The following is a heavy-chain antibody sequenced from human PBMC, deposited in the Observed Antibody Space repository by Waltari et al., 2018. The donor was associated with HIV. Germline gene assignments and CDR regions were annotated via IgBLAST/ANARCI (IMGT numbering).Heavy chain of an antibody. D-gene: IGHD1-26*01. CDR1: GGSFSGAY. V-gene: IGHV4-34*01. J-gene: IGHJ4*02. CDR3: AREGIVGATGFDY. CDR2: INHSGST. Sequence: QLQLPQWGSGLLKPSVTLSLTCAVFGGSFSGAYCCLLSQPPGKRLEWVGEINHSGSTNYNPSLKSRVTISVDTSKNQFSRKLSSVTAADTAVYYCAREGIVGATGFDYWGQGTLVTVSS.